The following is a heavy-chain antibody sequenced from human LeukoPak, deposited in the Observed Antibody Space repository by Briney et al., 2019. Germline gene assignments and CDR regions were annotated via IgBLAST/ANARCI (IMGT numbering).Heavy chain of an antibody. CDR3: ARDPFGSGHFDI. J-gene: IGHJ3*02. Sequence: EASVKVSCKASGGTFSSYVISWVRQAPGQGHEWMGGIIPIFSTADYAQNFQGRVTISADESTSTAYTELSSLRSEDTAVYYCARDPFGSGHFDIWGQGTMVTVSS. D-gene: IGHD3-10*01. V-gene: IGHV1-69*13. CDR2: IIPIFSTA. CDR1: GGTFSSYV.